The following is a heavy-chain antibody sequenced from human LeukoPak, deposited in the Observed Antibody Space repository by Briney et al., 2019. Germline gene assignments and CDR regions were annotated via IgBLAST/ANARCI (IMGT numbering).Heavy chain of an antibody. Sequence: GASVKVSCKASGGTFSSYAISWVRQAPGQGLEWMGWMNPNSGNTGYAQKFQGRVTMTRNTSISTAYMELSSLRSEDTAIYYCARVVIEYSSSWYVWGAYYYYMDVWGKGTTVTISS. V-gene: IGHV1-8*02. CDR3: ARVVIEYSSSWYVWGAYYYYMDV. CDR1: GGTFSSYA. CDR2: MNPNSGNT. J-gene: IGHJ6*03. D-gene: IGHD6-13*01.